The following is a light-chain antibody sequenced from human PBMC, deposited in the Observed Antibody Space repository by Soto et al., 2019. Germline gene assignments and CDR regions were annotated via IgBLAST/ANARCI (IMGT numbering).Light chain of an antibody. CDR3: QQSSSTPDT. CDR2: AAS. J-gene: IGKJ2*01. CDR1: QSISSY. Sequence: DIQMTQSPSSLSASVGDRVTITFRASQSISSYLNWYQQKPGKAPKLLIYAASSLQSGVPSRFSGSGSGPDSSLTTSSLQPEDFATYYSQQSSSTPDTFGQGTKLEIK. V-gene: IGKV1-39*01.